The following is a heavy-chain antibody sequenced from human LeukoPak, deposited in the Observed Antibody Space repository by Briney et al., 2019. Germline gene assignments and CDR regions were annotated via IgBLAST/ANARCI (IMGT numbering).Heavy chain of an antibody. D-gene: IGHD3-10*01. J-gene: IGHJ3*02. Sequence: AGGSLRLSCAASGFTFSSYWMSWVRQAPGKGLEWVANIKQDGSEKYYVDSAKGRFTISRDNAKNSLYLQMNSLRAEDTAVYYCARDTTYYGSGSYYSDAFDIWGQGTMVTVSS. CDR1: GFTFSSYW. CDR2: IKQDGSEK. V-gene: IGHV3-7*03. CDR3: ARDTTYYGSGSYYSDAFDI.